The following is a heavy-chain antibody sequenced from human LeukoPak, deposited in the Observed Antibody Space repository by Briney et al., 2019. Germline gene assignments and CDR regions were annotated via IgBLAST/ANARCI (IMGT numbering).Heavy chain of an antibody. Sequence: PGGSLRLSCAASGFTFSSYAMSWVRQAPGKGLEWVSAVSSSGDTTYYADSVKGRFTISRDNSKNTMFLQMNSLRAVDTAVYFCAKAGDGSYYDSRGYYLDFWGQGTLVTVSS. J-gene: IGHJ4*02. D-gene: IGHD3-22*01. CDR3: AKAGDGSYYDSRGYYLDF. CDR1: GFTFSSYA. CDR2: VSSSGDTT. V-gene: IGHV3-23*01.